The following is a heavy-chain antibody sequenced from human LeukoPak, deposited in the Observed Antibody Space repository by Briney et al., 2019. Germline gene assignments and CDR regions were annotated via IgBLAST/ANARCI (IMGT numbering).Heavy chain of an antibody. CDR2: INPNSGGT. Sequence: ASVKVSCKASGYTFTGYYTHWVRQAPGQGLEWMGWINPNSGGTNYAQKFQGRVTMTRDTSISTAYMELSRLRSDDTAVYYCAREYKPTTVTTFGFDPWGQGTLVTVSS. J-gene: IGHJ5*02. V-gene: IGHV1-2*02. CDR3: AREYKPTTVTTFGFDP. D-gene: IGHD4-17*01. CDR1: GYTFTGYY.